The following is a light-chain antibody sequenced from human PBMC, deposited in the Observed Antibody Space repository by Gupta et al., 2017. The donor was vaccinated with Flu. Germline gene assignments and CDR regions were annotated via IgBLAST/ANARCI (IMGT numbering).Light chain of an antibody. CDR3: LQDNTYPWT. CDR2: AAS. Sequence: DIQMPQSPSSLSASVGDRVTITCRASQGMRNALGWYQQKPGQAPKRLIYAASSLQSGVPSRFSGSASGTEFTLTISSLQPEDFASYYCLQDNTYPWTFGQGTKVEIK. J-gene: IGKJ1*01. CDR1: QGMRNA. V-gene: IGKV1-17*01.